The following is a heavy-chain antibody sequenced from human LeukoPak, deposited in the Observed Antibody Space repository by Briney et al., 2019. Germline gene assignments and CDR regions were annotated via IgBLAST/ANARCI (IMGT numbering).Heavy chain of an antibody. CDR2: IYTSGTS. V-gene: IGHV4-61*09. CDR1: GGSISSGSYY. J-gene: IGHJ4*02. Sequence: KSSQTLSLTCTVSGGSISSGSYYWSWIRQPAGKELEWIGHIYTSGTSNYNPSLRSRVTISLDTSKNQFSLKLSSVTAADTAVYYCARDEAAAGFDYWVQGTLVTVSS. CDR3: ARDEAAAGFDY. D-gene: IGHD6-13*01.